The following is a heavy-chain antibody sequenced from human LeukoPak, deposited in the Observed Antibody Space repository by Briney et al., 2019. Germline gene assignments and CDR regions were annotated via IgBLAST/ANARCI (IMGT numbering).Heavy chain of an antibody. CDR2: ISGSGDST. CDR1: GFTFNNYA. Sequence: GGSLRLSCEASGFTFNNYAMSWVRQAPGKRLECVSAISGSGDSTYYTDSVKGRFSISRDNSKNTLYLQMNSLRAEDTAVYYCAKENSIPVAGTSGDYYYYGMDVWGKGTTVTVSS. CDR3: AKENSIPVAGTSGDYYYYGMDV. J-gene: IGHJ6*04. D-gene: IGHD6-19*01. V-gene: IGHV3-23*01.